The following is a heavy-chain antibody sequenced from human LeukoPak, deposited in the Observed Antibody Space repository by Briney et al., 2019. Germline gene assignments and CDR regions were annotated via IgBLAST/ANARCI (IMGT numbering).Heavy chain of an antibody. CDR2: ISSSGSTI. CDR1: GFTFRSYE. CDR3: ARDRENVILGATQGLDY. V-gene: IGHV3-48*03. Sequence: GGSLRLSCAASGFTFRSYEMNWVRQAPGKGLEWVSYISSSGSTIYYADSVKGRFTISRDNAKNSLYLQMNSLRAEDTAVYYCARDRENVILGATQGLDYWGQGTLVTVSS. D-gene: IGHD1-26*01. J-gene: IGHJ4*02.